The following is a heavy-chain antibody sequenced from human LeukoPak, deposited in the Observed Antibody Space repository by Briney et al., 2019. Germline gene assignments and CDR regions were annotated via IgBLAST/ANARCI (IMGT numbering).Heavy chain of an antibody. V-gene: IGHV3-30-3*01. J-gene: IGHJ4*02. D-gene: IGHD3-3*01. CDR2: ISYDGSNK. CDR3: ARDGGPTH. CDR1: GFTFSSYA. Sequence: GGSLRLSCAASGFTFSSYAMHWVRQAPGKGLEWVAVISYDGSNKYYADSVKDRFTISIDNSKNTLYLQMNSLRAEDTAVYYCARDGGPTHWGQGTLVTVSS.